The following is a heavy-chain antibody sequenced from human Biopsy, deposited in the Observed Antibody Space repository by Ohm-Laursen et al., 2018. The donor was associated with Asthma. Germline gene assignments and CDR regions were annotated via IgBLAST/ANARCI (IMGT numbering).Heavy chain of an antibody. CDR1: GGSMSSSSYY. J-gene: IGHJ4*02. D-gene: IGHD7-27*01. V-gene: IGHV4-39*07. CDR2: ISYTGSA. Sequence: SDTLSLTCIVSGGSMSSSSYYWGWIRQPPGKGLEWMGSISYTGSAYHNPSLKSRVTISVDTSKNQFSLNLSSVTAADTAVYYCARWGSFGFDYWGQGTLVTVSS. CDR3: ARWGSFGFDY.